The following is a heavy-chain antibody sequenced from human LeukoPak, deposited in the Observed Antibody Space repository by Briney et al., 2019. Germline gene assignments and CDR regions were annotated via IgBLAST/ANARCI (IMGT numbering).Heavy chain of an antibody. D-gene: IGHD3-3*02. CDR3: ERDPGFSSFDY. J-gene: IGHJ4*02. CDR1: GFTFSDYW. V-gene: IGHV3-7*01. Sequence: GGSLRLSCAVSGFTFSDYWVTWVRQAPGKGLEFVANINRDGSVKNYVDSVKGRFTITRDNAKNSLYLQMTSLRVDDTAIYYCERDPGFSSFDYWGQGTLVTVSS. CDR2: INRDGSVK.